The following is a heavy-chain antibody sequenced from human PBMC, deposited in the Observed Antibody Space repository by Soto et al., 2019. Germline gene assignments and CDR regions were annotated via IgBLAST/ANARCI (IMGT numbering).Heavy chain of an antibody. CDR3: AKDQGLGSSGWYRAPRYFDY. D-gene: IGHD6-19*01. CDR1: GFTFNTYT. CDR2: LSGTGDST. V-gene: IGHV3-23*01. Sequence: EVQLLESGGALVQPGGSLRLSCAASGFTFNTYTMSWVRQAPGKGLEWVSGLSGTGDSTYYADSVKGRFTISRDNSKNTLYLQMSSLRAEDTAIYYCAKDQGLGSSGWYRAPRYFDYWGQGTLVTVSS. J-gene: IGHJ4*02.